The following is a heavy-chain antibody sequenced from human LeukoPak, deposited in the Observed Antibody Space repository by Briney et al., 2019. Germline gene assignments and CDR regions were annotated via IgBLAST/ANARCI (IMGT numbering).Heavy chain of an antibody. J-gene: IGHJ3*02. Sequence: QPGGSLRLSCAAPGFTFSSYWMHWVRQAPGKGLVWVSRINSDGSSTSYADSVKGRFTISRDNAKNTLYLQMNSLRAEDTAVYYCARDGDIVVVPAAIPGDAFDIWGQGTMVTVSS. D-gene: IGHD2-2*02. CDR2: INSDGSST. V-gene: IGHV3-74*01. CDR3: ARDGDIVVVPAAIPGDAFDI. CDR1: GFTFSSYW.